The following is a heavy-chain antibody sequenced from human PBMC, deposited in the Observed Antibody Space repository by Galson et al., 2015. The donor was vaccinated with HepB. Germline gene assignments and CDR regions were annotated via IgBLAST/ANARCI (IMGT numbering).Heavy chain of an antibody. D-gene: IGHD3-22*01. Sequence: SLRLSCAASGFTFSSYAMHWVRQAPGKGLEWVAVISYDGSNKYYADSVKGRFTISRDNSKNTLYLQMNSLRAEDTAVYYCARDYYYDSSGYYSFGAFDIWGQGTMVTVSS. CDR3: ARDYYYDSSGYYSFGAFDI. CDR2: ISYDGSNK. J-gene: IGHJ3*02. CDR1: GFTFSSYA. V-gene: IGHV3-30-3*01.